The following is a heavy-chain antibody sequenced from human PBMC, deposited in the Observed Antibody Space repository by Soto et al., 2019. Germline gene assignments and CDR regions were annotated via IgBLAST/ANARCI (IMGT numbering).Heavy chain of an antibody. CDR3: ARRSGQQPLDY. D-gene: IGHD6-13*01. CDR2: IWYDGSNK. J-gene: IGHJ4*02. V-gene: IGHV3-33*01. Sequence: QVQLMESGGGVVQPGRSLRLSCAASGFTFSSYGMHWVRQAPGKGLEWVAVIWYDGSNKYYADSVKGRFTISRDNSKNTLYLQMNSLRAEDTAVYYCARRSGQQPLDYWGQGTLVTVSS. CDR1: GFTFSSYG.